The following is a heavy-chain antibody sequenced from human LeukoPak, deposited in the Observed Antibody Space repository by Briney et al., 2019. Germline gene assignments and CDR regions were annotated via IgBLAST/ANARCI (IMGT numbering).Heavy chain of an antibody. V-gene: IGHV3-21*01. D-gene: IGHD3-10*01. CDR3: ARELSMVRGGRGFDP. CDR1: GFTFRSYS. Sequence: GGSLGLSCAASGFTFRSYSMNWVRQAPGQGLGWVSSISSSSSYIYHADSVKGRFTISRDNAKNSLYLQMNRLRAEDTAVYYCARELSMVRGGRGFDPWGQGTLVTVSS. CDR2: ISSSSSYI. J-gene: IGHJ5*02.